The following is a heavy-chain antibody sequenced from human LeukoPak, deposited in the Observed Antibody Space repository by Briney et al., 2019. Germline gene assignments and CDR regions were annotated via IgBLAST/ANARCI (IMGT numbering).Heavy chain of an antibody. V-gene: IGHV4-59*08. Sequence: SETLSLTCTVSGGSISSYYWIWIRQPPGKGLEWIGYIYYSGSTNYNPSLKSRVTISVDTSKNQFSLKLSSVTAADTAVYYCARHIWRGYSKLDYGGQGTLVTVSS. J-gene: IGHJ4*02. CDR1: GGSISSYY. CDR2: IYYSGST. D-gene: IGHD3-3*01. CDR3: ARHIWRGYSKLDY.